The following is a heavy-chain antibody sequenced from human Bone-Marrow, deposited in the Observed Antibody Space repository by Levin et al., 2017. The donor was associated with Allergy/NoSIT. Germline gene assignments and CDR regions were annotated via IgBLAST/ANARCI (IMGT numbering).Heavy chain of an antibody. D-gene: IGHD3-3*01. V-gene: IGHV4-59*01. CDR3: ARGAEGMLEGEERSAYLHFDV. CDR2: IYSSGST. Sequence: SQTLSLTCAVSGGPISKYYWSWIRPPPGKGLEWIGYIYSSGSTKYNPSLNSRVTISVDTSKKQISLKINSMTAADTAGHYCARGAEGMLEGEERSAYLHFDVWGRGTLVTVSS. CDR1: GGPISKYY. J-gene: IGHJ2*01.